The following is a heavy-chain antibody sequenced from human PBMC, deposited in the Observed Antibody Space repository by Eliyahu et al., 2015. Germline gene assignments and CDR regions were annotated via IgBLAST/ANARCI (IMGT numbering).Heavy chain of an antibody. CDR2: IFYSGTT. J-gene: IGHJ4*02. CDR1: AXPXSSSDYY. D-gene: IGHD1-1*01. V-gene: IGHV4-39*01. CDR3: ARQFNWNYPDY. Sequence: QVQLQESGPGLVKPSETLSLTCXVXAXPXSSSDYYWGWIRQPPGKGLEWIGSIFYSGTTYYNPSLKSRVTISVDTSKNHFSLDLSSVTAADTAVYYCARQFNWNYPDYWGQGVLVTVSS.